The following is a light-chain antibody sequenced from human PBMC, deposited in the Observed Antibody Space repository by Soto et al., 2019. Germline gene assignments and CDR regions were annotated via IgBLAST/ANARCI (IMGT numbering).Light chain of an antibody. V-gene: IGKV4-1*01. CDR1: QSVLYNSNNKNY. CDR3: QQYYRTPVT. J-gene: IGKJ3*01. CDR2: WAS. Sequence: DIVMTQSPDSLAVSLGERATINCKSSQSVLYNSNNKNYLAWYQQRPGQPPKMLIYWASSRIFGVPDRFSGSGSGTDFTLTISSLQAEDVAVYYCQQYYRTPVTFGPGNKVDIK.